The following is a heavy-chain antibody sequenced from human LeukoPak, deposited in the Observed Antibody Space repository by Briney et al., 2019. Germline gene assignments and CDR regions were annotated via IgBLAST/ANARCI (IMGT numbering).Heavy chain of an antibody. CDR1: GFTFDDYA. D-gene: IGHD1-26*01. V-gene: IGHV3-9*01. J-gene: IGHJ3*02. Sequence: GGSLRLSCAASGFTFDDYAMHWVRQAPGRGLEWVSGISWNSGTIVYADSVKGRFTISRDNAKNSLYLQMNSLRVEDTALYYCAEDMMAIVGATTSAFDIWGQGTMVTVSS. CDR2: ISWNSGTI. CDR3: AEDMMAIVGATTSAFDI.